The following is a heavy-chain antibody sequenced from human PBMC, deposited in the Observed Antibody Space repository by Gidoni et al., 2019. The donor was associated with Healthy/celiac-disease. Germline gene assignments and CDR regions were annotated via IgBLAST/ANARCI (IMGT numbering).Heavy chain of an antibody. D-gene: IGHD4-17*01. J-gene: IGHJ3*02. V-gene: IGHV3-23*01. CDR1: GFTFRSYA. CDR2: ISGSGGST. Sequence: EVQRLESGGGVGQPGGSMRLYCAASGFTFRSYAMSWVRQAPGKGLEWVSAISGSGGSTYYADSVKCRFTISRDNSKNTLYLQMNSLRAEDTAVYYCAKVQLDPLEVTTYAFDIWGQGTMVTVSS. CDR3: AKVQLDPLEVTTYAFDI.